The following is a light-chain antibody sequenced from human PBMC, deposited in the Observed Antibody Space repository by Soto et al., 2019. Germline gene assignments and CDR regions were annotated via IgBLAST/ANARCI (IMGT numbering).Light chain of an antibody. CDR1: SSDVGGYNY. CDR2: EVS. Sequence: QSVLTQPPSASGSPGQSVTISCTGTSSDVGGYNYVSWYQQHPGKAPKLMIYEVSKRPSGVPDRFSRSKSGNTASLTVSGLQAEDEADYYCSSYAGSNNYVFGTGTKVTVL. V-gene: IGLV2-8*01. J-gene: IGLJ1*01. CDR3: SSYAGSNNYV.